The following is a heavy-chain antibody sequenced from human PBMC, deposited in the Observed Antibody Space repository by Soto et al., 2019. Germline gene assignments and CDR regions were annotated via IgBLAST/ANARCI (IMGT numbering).Heavy chain of an antibody. D-gene: IGHD5-18*01. CDR2: IIPIFGTA. CDR1: GGTFSSYS. V-gene: IGHV1-69*13. J-gene: IGHJ4*02. CDR3: AREGSGYSYGNTLDY. Sequence: SVKVSCKSSGGTFSSYSISWVRQAPGQGLEWMGGIIPIFGTANYAQKFHGRVTITADESTSTAYMELSSLRSEDTAVYYRAREGSGYSYGNTLDYWGQGTLVTVSS.